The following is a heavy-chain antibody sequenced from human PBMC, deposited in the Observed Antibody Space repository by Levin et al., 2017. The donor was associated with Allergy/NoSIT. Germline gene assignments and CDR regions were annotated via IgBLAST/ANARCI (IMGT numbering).Heavy chain of an antibody. V-gene: IGHV3-48*03. Sequence: GGSLRLSCAASGFTFSSDEMNWVRRAPGKGLEWVSYISSTGSTIYSADSVKGRFTSSRENAKNSLYLHMNSRRAEDTAVYYCARQLGNFWSGYHYFDYWGQGTLVTVSS. CDR2: ISSTGSTI. CDR3: ARQLGNFWSGYHYFDY. J-gene: IGHJ4*02. D-gene: IGHD3-3*01. CDR1: GFTFSSDE.